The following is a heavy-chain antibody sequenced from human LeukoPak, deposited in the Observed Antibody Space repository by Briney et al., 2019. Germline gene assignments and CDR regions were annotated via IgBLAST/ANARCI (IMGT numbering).Heavy chain of an antibody. V-gene: IGHV3-21*01. CDR3: AREIVGRYFDL. CDR1: GFTFSTYS. J-gene: IGHJ4*02. Sequence: GGSLRLSCAASGFTFSTYSMNWVRQAPGKGLEWVSSITSTSTFIYYSDTVEGRFTVSRDNAKNSLYLQMNSLRAEDTAVYYCAREIVGRYFDLWGQGTPVTVSS. D-gene: IGHD2/OR15-2a*01. CDR2: ITSTSTFI.